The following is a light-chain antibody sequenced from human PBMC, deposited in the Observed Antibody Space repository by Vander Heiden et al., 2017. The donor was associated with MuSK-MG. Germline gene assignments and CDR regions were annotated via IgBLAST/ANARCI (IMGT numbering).Light chain of an antibody. CDR3: AAWDDSRNGYV. Sequence: QSVLTQPPSASGTPGQRVTISCSGSSSNIGSNTVNWYQQLPGTAPKLRIYSNNQRPSGVPDRFSGSKSGTSASLAISGLQAEDEADYYCAAWDDSRNGYVFGTGTKVTVL. J-gene: IGLJ1*01. V-gene: IGLV1-44*01. CDR1: SSNIGSNT. CDR2: SNN.